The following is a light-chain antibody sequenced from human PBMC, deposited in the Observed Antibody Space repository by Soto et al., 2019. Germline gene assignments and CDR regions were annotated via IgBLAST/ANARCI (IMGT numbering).Light chain of an antibody. J-gene: IGLJ2*01. CDR2: DVS. V-gene: IGLV2-14*01. CDR1: SSDVGGSNY. Sequence: QSALPQPASVSGSPGQSITISCTGTSSDVGGSNYVSWYQQHPGKAPELMIYDVSNRPSGVSNRFSGSKSGNTASLTISGLQSEDEADYYCSSYTSSSTLVFGGGTKLTVL. CDR3: SSYTSSSTLV.